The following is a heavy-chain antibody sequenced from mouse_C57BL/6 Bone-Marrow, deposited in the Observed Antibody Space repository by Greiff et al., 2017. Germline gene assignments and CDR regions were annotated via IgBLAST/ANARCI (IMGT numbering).Heavy chain of an antibody. J-gene: IGHJ4*01. D-gene: IGHD2-4*01. CDR1: GYTFTDYY. Sequence: VQLQQSGPELVKPGASVKISCKASGYTFTDYYMNWVKQSHGKSLEWIGDINPNNGGSSYKQKFKGKATLTVDKSSSTDYMELRSLTSEDAAVYYCAKSIDYDYAMDYWGQGTSVTVSS. CDR2: INPNNGGS. V-gene: IGHV1-26*01. CDR3: AKSIDYDYAMDY.